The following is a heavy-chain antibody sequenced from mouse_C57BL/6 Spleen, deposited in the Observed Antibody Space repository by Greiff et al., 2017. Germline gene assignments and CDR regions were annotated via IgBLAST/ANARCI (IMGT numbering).Heavy chain of an antibody. D-gene: IGHD1-3*01. CDR1: GYSITSGYY. CDR3: ARDPEDNADYAMDY. V-gene: IGHV3-6*01. CDR2: ISYDGSN. Sequence: EVKLQESGPGLVKPSQSLSLTCSVTGYSITSGYYWNWIRQFPGNKLEWMGYISYDGSNNYNPSLKNRISITRDTSKNQFFLKLNSVTTEDTDTYYCARDPEDNADYAMDYWGQGTSVTVSS. J-gene: IGHJ4*01.